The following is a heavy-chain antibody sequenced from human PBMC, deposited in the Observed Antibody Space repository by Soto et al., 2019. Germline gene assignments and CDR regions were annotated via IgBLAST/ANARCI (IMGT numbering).Heavy chain of an antibody. CDR3: ARDVPIVVVPAATGWFDP. D-gene: IGHD2-2*01. J-gene: IGHJ5*02. CDR2: ISAYNGNT. Sequence: GASVKVSCKASGYTFTSYGISWVRQAPGQGLEWMGWISAYNGNTNYAQKLQGRVTMTTDTSTSTAYMELRSLRSDDTAVYYCARDVPIVVVPAATGWFDPWGQGTLVTV. CDR1: GYTFTSYG. V-gene: IGHV1-18*01.